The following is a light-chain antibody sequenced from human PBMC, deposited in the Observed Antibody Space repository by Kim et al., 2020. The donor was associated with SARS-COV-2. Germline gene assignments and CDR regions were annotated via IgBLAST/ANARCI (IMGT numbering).Light chain of an antibody. CDR3: NSRDNSGDHVV. V-gene: IGLV3-19*01. J-gene: IGLJ2*01. CDR1: SLRTYY. CDR2: GKN. Sequence: SSELTQDPAVSVALGQTVRITCQGDSLRTYYASWYQQKPGQAPILLIYGKNNRPSGIPDRFSGSSSGNTASLTVTGAQAVDEADYYCNSRDNSGDHVVFGGGTQLTVL.